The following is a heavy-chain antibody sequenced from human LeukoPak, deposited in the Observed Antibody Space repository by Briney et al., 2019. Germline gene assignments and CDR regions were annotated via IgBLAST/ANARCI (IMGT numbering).Heavy chain of an antibody. CDR2: VNGRGDST. CDR1: GFTFSDYA. D-gene: IGHD5-12*01. J-gene: IGHJ4*02. V-gene: IGHV3-23*01. Sequence: GGSLRLSCAASGFTFSDYAMSWVRQAPGKGLEWVSGVNGRGDSTYYADSVKGRFTISRDKSKNTLYLQMNSLRADDTAAYYCAKETYEISGFYPIDYWGQGTLVTVSS. CDR3: AKETYEISGFYPIDY.